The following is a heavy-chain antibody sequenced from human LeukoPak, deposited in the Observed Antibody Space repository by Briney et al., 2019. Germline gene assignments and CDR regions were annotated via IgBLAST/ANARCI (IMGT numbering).Heavy chain of an antibody. D-gene: IGHD5-24*01. CDR2: IYTRGST. J-gene: IGHJ5*02. CDR3: ARDFSERWFDP. V-gene: IGHV4-4*07. CDR1: GGSISSYY. Sequence: SETLSLTCTVSGGSISSYYWSWIRPPAGKGLEWIGRIYTRGSTNQNPSLKSRVTMSVDTSKNQFSLKLSSVTAADTAVYYCARDFSERWFDPWGQGTLVTVSP.